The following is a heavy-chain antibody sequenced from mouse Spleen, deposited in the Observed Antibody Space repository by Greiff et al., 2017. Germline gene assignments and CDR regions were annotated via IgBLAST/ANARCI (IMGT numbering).Heavy chain of an antibody. J-gene: IGHJ4*01. CDR2: ISSGGSYT. CDR3: ARHRTGTYYAMDY. CDR1: GFTFSSYA. V-gene: IGHV5-9-3*01. D-gene: IGHD4-1*01. Sequence: EVKLMESGGGLVKPGGSLKLSCAASGFTFSSYAMSWVRQTPEKRLEWVATISSGGSYTYYPDSVKGRFTISRDNAKNTLYLQMSSLRSEDTAMYYCARHRTGTYYAMDYWGQGTSVTVSS.